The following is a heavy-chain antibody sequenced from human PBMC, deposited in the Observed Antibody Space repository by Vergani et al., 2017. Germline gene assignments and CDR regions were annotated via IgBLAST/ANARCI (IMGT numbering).Heavy chain of an antibody. CDR2: ISSSSSYI. J-gene: IGHJ6*03. V-gene: IGHV3-21*01. CDR1: GFTFSSYS. D-gene: IGHD3-3*01. CDR3: ARKYDFWSGSNYYYYMDV. Sequence: EVQLLESGGGLVQPGGSLRLSCAASGFTFSSYSMNWVRQAPGKGLEWVSSISSSSSYIYYADSVKGRFTISRDNAKNSLYLQMNSLRAEDTAVYYCARKYDFWSGSNYYYYMDVWGKGTTVTVSS.